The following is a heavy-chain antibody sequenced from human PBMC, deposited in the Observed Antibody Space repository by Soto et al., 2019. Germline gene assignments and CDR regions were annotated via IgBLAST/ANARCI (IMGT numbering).Heavy chain of an antibody. D-gene: IGHD2-15*01. V-gene: IGHV1-18*01. CDR3: ARVALGA. CDR2: ISTDNGNT. CDR1: GYVFTEYG. J-gene: IGHJ3*01. Sequence: QVQLVQSGPEVKKPGASVKVSCKASGYVFTEYGLSWVRQAPGQGLEWLGWISTDNGNTSYAQRSLGRVSMTTDTSTSTCYMELRGLRSDDTATDYCARVALGAWGQGTMVTVSS.